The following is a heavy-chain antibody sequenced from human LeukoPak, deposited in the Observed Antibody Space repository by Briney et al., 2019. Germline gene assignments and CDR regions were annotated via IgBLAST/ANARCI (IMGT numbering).Heavy chain of an antibody. Sequence: VKVSCKASGYTFTGYYMHWVRQAPGQGLEWMGWINPNSGGTNYAQKFQGRVTMTRDTSISAAYMELSRLRSDDTAVYYYARTYYDFWSGYYYFDYWGQGTLVTVSS. CDR2: INPNSGGT. CDR3: ARTYYDFWSGYYYFDY. CDR1: GYTFTGYY. D-gene: IGHD3-3*01. J-gene: IGHJ4*02. V-gene: IGHV1-2*02.